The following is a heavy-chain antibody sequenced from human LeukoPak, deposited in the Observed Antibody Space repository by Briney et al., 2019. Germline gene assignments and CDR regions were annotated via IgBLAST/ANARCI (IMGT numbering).Heavy chain of an antibody. Sequence: PSETLSLTCTVSGASISGSGYYWGWIRQPPGKGLEWIGSIYSSGSTYYNASLQSRVTISIETSKNQISLRLNSVTAAETAMYYCAKSGGYGLIDYWGRGTLVTVSS. CDR2: IYSSGST. CDR1: GASISGSGYY. V-gene: IGHV4-39*01. J-gene: IGHJ4*02. D-gene: IGHD1-26*01. CDR3: AKSGGYGLIDY.